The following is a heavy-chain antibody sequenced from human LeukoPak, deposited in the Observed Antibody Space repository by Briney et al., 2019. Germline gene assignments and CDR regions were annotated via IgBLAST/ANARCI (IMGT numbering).Heavy chain of an antibody. CDR2: ISAYNGNT. V-gene: IGHV1-18*04. CDR1: GYIFTCYG. J-gene: IGHJ5*02. CDR3: ARDPLQYQLTHNWFDP. Sequence: ASVKVSCKASGYIFTCYGISWVRQAPGQGLEWMGWISAYNGNTNYAQKLQGRVTMTTDTSTSTAYMELRSLRSDDTAVYYCARDPLQYQLTHNWFDPWGQGTLVTVSS. D-gene: IGHD2-2*01.